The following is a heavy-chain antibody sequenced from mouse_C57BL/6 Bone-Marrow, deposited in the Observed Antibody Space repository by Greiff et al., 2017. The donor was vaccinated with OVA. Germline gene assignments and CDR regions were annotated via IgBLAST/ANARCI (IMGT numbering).Heavy chain of an antibody. J-gene: IGHJ2*01. V-gene: IGHV1-55*01. CDR2: IYPGSGST. CDR1: GYTFTSYW. Sequence: QVQLQQPGAELVKPGASVKMSCKASGYTFTSYWITWVKQRPGQGLEWIGDIYPGSGSTNYNEKFKSKATLTVDTSSSTAYMQLSSLTSEDSAVYYCARRRGSLDSSNYFDYWGQGTTLTVSS. CDR3: ARRRGSLDSSNYFDY. D-gene: IGHD3-2*02.